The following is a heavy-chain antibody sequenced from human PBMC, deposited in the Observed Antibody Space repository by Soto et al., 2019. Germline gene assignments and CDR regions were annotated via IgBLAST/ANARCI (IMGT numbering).Heavy chain of an antibody. CDR2: ISGSGGST. V-gene: IGHV3-23*01. CDR1: GFTVSSYA. CDR3: AKVGENYIWGSYHPFDY. D-gene: IGHD3-16*02. J-gene: IGHJ4*02. Sequence: PGGSMRLSCAASGFTVSSYAMSWVRQAPGKGLEWVSAISGSGGSTYYADSVKGRFTISRDNSKNTLYLQMNSLRAEDTAVYYCAKVGENYIWGSYHPFDYWGQGTLVTVSS.